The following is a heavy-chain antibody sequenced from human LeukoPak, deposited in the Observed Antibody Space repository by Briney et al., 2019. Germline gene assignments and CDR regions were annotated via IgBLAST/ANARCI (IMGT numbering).Heavy chain of an antibody. CDR3: ARVGGSNYYFAY. D-gene: IGHD1-26*01. J-gene: IGHJ4*02. CDR2: INPSGGST. CDR1: GYTFTSYY. Sequence: ASVKVSCKASGYTFTSYYMHWVRQAPGQGLDWMGIINPSGGSTSYAQKFQGRVTMTRDMSTSTVYMELSSLRSEDTAVYYCARVGGSNYYFAYWGQGTLVTVSS. V-gene: IGHV1-46*01.